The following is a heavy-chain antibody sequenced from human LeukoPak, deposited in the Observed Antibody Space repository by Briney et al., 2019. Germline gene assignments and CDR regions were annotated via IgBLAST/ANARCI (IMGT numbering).Heavy chain of an antibody. CDR2: IKEDGTQK. CDR3: AKTGERDY. CDR1: GFTFNKSW. Sequence: GGSLRLSCAASGFTFNKSWMSWVRQAPGKGPEWVANIKEDGTQKYYVDSVRGRFTISRENAENSLYLQMNSLRDEDTAVYYCAKTGERDYWGRGTLVTVSS. D-gene: IGHD7-27*01. J-gene: IGHJ4*02. V-gene: IGHV3-7*01.